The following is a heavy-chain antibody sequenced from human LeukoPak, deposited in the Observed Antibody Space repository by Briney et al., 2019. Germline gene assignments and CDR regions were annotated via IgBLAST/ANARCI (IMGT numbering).Heavy chain of an antibody. CDR1: GFTFSSYA. CDR3: AKDLGLWSGYYTFDY. Sequence: GGSLRLSCAASGFTFSSYAMHWVRQAPGKGLEWVSAISSTGSGTYYADSVKGRFTISRDNSDNMLYLQMNSLRAEDTAIYYCAKDLGLWSGYYTFDYWGQGTLVTVSS. D-gene: IGHD3-3*01. CDR2: ISSTGSGT. J-gene: IGHJ4*02. V-gene: IGHV3-23*01.